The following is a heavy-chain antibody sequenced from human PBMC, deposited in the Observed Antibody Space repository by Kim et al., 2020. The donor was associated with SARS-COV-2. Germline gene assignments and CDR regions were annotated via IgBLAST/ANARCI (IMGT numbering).Heavy chain of an antibody. V-gene: IGHV3-53*01. CDR3: ARLGGSSGYYYGAFDI. CDR2: IYSGGST. CDR1: GFTVSSNY. D-gene: IGHD3-22*01. Sequence: GGSLRLSCAASGFTVSSNYMSWVRQAPGKGLEWVSVIYSGGSTYYADSVKGRFTISRDNSKNTLYLQMNSLRAEDTAVYYCARLGGSSGYYYGAFDIWGQGTMVTVSS. J-gene: IGHJ3*02.